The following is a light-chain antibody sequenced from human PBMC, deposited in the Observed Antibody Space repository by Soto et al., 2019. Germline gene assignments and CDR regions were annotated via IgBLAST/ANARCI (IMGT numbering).Light chain of an antibody. CDR2: GAS. V-gene: IGKV3-20*01. CDR1: QSVRSNY. CDR3: QHYGSSAYT. Sequence: EFVLTQSPGTLSLSPGERATLSCRASQSVRSNYFAWYQQQPGQSPRLLIYGASNRATGIPDSCSGRWSGTDFTITISRLEPEDFAVFYCQHYGSSAYTFGQGTTLEIK. J-gene: IGKJ2*01.